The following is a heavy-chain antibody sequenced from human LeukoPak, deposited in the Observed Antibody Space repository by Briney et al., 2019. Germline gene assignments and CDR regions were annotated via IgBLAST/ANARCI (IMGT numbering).Heavy chain of an antibody. Sequence: SETLSLTCAVHGGSFSGYYWSWICQPPGKGLEWIGEINHSGSTNYNPSLKSRVTISVDTSKNQFSLKLSSVTAADTAVYYCARRGGSQGNWFDPWGQGTLVTVSS. CDR3: ARRGGSQGNWFDP. V-gene: IGHV4-34*01. J-gene: IGHJ5*02. CDR1: GGSFSGYY. CDR2: INHSGST. D-gene: IGHD1-26*01.